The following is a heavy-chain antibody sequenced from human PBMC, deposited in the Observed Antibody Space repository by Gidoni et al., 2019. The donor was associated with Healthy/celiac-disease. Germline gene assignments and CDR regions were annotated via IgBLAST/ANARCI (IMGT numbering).Heavy chain of an antibody. V-gene: IGHV3-23*01. CDR1: GFTFSSYA. CDR3: AKGGSKWLTPFDY. J-gene: IGHJ4*02. CDR2: SSGSGGST. Sequence: EVQLLESGGGLVPPGGFLRLSCSASGFTFSSYAMCWVRQAPGKGLEWVSASSGSGGSTYYADSVKGRFTISRDNSKNTLYLQMNSLRAEDTAVYYCAKGGSKWLTPFDYWGQGTLVTVSS. D-gene: IGHD3-22*01.